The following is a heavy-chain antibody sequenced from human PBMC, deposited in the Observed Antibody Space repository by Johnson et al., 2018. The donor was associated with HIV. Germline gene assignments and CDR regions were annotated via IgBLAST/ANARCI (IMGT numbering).Heavy chain of an antibody. Sequence: QVQLVESGGGVVQPGGSLRLSCAASGFTFSSYGMHWVRQAPGKGLEWVAFIRYDGSNKYYADSVKGRFTISRDNSKNTLYLQMNSLRAEDMAVYYCAKALLLTTATSRDAFDIWGQGTMVTVSS. D-gene: IGHD4-17*01. CDR3: AKALLLTTATSRDAFDI. CDR1: GFTFSSYG. V-gene: IGHV3-30*02. CDR2: IRYDGSNK. J-gene: IGHJ3*02.